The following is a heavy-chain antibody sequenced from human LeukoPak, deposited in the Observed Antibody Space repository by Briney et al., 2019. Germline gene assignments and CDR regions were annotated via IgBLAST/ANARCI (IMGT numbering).Heavy chain of an antibody. CDR2: INPSGGST. V-gene: IGHV1-46*01. Sequence: ASVKVSCKASGYTFTSYYMHWVRQAPGQGLEWMGIINPSGGSTSYAQKFQGRVTMTRDMSTSTAYMELSSLRSEDTAVYYCARVGWELRGGGDYWGQGTLVTVSS. J-gene: IGHJ4*02. CDR1: GYTFTSYY. CDR3: ARVGWELRGGGDY. D-gene: IGHD1-26*01.